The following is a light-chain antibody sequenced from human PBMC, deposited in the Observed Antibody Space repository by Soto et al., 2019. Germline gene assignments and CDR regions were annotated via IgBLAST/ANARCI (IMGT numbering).Light chain of an antibody. Sequence: EVVMTQSPATLSVSPGERVTLSCRASQSVSDNLAWYQQKPGQAPRLLIYGASTSATTIPARFSGSGSGTAFTLTISSLQSEDFAVYYCQQSNNWPYTFGQGTKLDIK. CDR1: QSVSDN. CDR3: QQSNNWPYT. CDR2: GAS. V-gene: IGKV3-15*01. J-gene: IGKJ2*01.